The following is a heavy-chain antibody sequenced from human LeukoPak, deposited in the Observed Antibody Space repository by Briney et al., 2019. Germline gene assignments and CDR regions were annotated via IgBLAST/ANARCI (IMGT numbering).Heavy chain of an antibody. CDR2: ISYDGSNK. Sequence: PGGSLRLSCAASGFTFSSYGMHWVRQAPGKGLEWVAVISYDGSNKYYADSVKGRFTISRDNSKNTLYLQMNSLRAEDTAVYYCARLLLWFGEFLKADAFDIWGQGTMVTVSS. V-gene: IGHV3-30*03. CDR3: ARLLLWFGEFLKADAFDI. D-gene: IGHD3-10*01. J-gene: IGHJ3*02. CDR1: GFTFSSYG.